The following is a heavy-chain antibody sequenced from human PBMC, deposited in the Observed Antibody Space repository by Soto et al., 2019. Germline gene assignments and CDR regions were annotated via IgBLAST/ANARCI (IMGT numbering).Heavy chain of an antibody. V-gene: IGHV1-69*13. CDR3: ARYCSGGSCYSVLSYYYYGMDV. D-gene: IGHD2-15*01. CDR2: IIPIFGTA. J-gene: IGHJ6*02. CDR1: GGTFSSYA. Sequence: GASGKVSCKASGGTFSSYAISWVRQAPGQGLEWMGGIIPIFGTANYAQKFQGRVTITADESTSTAYMELSSLRSEDTAVYYCARYCSGGSCYSVLSYYYYGMDVWGQGTTVTVSS.